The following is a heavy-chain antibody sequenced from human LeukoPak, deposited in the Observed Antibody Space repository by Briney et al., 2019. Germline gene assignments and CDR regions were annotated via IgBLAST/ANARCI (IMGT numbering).Heavy chain of an antibody. CDR2: ISSSGSTI. CDR1: GFTFSSYE. CDR3: ARAYSSGWMEYYDYMDV. J-gene: IGHJ6*03. D-gene: IGHD6-19*01. Sequence: PGGSLRLSCAASGFTFSSYEMNWVRQAPGKGLEWVSYISSSGSTIYYADSVKGRFTISRDNAKNSLYLQMNSLRAEDTAVYYCARAYSSGWMEYYDYMDVWGKGTTVTVSS. V-gene: IGHV3-48*03.